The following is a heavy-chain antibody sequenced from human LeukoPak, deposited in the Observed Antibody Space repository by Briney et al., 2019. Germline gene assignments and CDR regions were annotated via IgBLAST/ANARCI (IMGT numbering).Heavy chain of an antibody. CDR1: GGSISSYY. J-gene: IGHJ4*02. CDR2: IYYSGRT. D-gene: IGHD5-18*01. CDR3: AREGYSYGLFDY. Sequence: PSETLSLTCTVSGGSISSYYWSWIRQPPGKGLEWIGYIYYSGRTNYNPSLKSRVTISVDTSKNQFSLKLSSVTAADTAVYYCAREGYSYGLFDYWAREPWSPSPQ. V-gene: IGHV4-59*01.